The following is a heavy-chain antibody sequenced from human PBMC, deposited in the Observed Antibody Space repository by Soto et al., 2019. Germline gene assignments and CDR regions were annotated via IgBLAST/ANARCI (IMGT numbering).Heavy chain of an antibody. CDR1: GFTFSSYA. Sequence: PGGSLRLSCAASGFTFSSYAMSWVRQAPGKGLEWVSAISGSGGSTYYADSVKGRFTISRDNSKNTLYLQMNSLRAEDTAVYYCARDGADDYYYYYYMDVWGKGTTVTVSS. D-gene: IGHD1-26*01. V-gene: IGHV3-23*01. J-gene: IGHJ6*03. CDR3: ARDGADDYYYYYYMDV. CDR2: ISGSGGST.